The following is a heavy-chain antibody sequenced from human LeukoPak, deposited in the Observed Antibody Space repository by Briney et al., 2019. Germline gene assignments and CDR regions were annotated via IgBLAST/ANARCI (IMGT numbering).Heavy chain of an antibody. CDR2: ISSSGSTI. J-gene: IGHJ6*02. CDR3: ARDIMRAYYYGMDV. CDR1: GFTFSSYE. V-gene: IGHV3-48*03. D-gene: IGHD1-14*01. Sequence: GGSLRLSCVASGFTFSSYEMNWVRQAPGKGLEWVSYISSSGSTIYYADSVKGRFTISRDNAKNSLYLQMNSLRAEDTAVYYCARDIMRAYYYGMDVWGQGTTVTVSS.